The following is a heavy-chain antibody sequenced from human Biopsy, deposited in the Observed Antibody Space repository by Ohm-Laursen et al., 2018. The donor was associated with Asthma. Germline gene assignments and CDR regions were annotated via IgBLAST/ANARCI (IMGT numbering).Heavy chain of an antibody. CDR2: INSVFGTT. Sequence: SVKVSCKSLGGTFNTYVIGWGRQAPGQGLEWMGGINSVFGTTTYPQKFQDRVTITADDSTCTVYMELSSLRSEDTAVYYYARKAGSCISRTCYSLDFWGQGTLVTVSS. D-gene: IGHD2-2*01. V-gene: IGHV1-69*13. CDR3: ARKAGSCISRTCYSLDF. J-gene: IGHJ4*02. CDR1: GGTFNTYV.